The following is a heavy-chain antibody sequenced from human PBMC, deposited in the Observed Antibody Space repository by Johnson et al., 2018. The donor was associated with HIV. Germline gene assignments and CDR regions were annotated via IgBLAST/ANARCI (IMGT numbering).Heavy chain of an antibody. CDR1: GFTFSSYA. CDR3: ARDQAAAGGEAFDI. CDR2: ISYDGSDK. Sequence: QVQLVESEGGVVQPGRSLRLSCAASGFTFSSYAMHWVRQAPGKGLEWVAVISYDGSDKYYADSVKGRFTISRDNSKNTLYLQMNSLRAEYTAVYYCARDQAAAGGEAFDIWGQGTMVTVSS. J-gene: IGHJ3*02. V-gene: IGHV3-30*04. D-gene: IGHD6-13*01.